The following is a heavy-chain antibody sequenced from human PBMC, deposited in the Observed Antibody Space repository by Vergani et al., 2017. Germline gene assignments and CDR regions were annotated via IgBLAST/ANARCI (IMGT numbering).Heavy chain of an antibody. CDR2: IKNKANSYAT. J-gene: IGHJ4*02. Sequence: EVQLVESGGGLVQPGGSLKLSCAASGFTFSGSAMHWVRQASGKGLEWVGRIKNKANSYATAYAASVKGRFTISRDDSKNTAYLQMNSLKTEDTAVYYCTTDQRFLEWKYYYFDYWGQGTLVTVSS. CDR1: GFTFSGSA. CDR3: TTDQRFLEWKYYYFDY. D-gene: IGHD3-3*01. V-gene: IGHV3-73*02.